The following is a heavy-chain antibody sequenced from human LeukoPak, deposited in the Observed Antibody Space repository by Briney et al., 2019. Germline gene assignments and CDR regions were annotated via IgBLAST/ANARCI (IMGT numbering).Heavy chain of an antibody. Sequence: SETLSLTCSVSGHSISSGYYWGCIRPPPEEGLEGVGTMYHRGRNYYNASFKGRVTMSGNTSKNPFSLQMNTVIAADAGVDYSARHRGDNSILRYYFYYRDVWGKGTTVTVSS. V-gene: IGHV4-38-2*01. CDR3: ARHRGDNSILRYYFYYRDV. D-gene: IGHD4-11*01. CDR2: MYHRGRN. CDR1: GHSISSGYY. J-gene: IGHJ6*03.